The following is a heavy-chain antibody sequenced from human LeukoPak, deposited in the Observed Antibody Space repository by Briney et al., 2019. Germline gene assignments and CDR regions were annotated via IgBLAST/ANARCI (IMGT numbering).Heavy chain of an antibody. CDR2: ISYSGST. CDR3: ASMASYCSGGSCTDY. Sequence: SETLSLTCTVSGGSISSSYWSWIRQPPGKGLEGIGYISYSGSTNYSPSLKSRVTISVDTSKNQFSLKLSSVTAADTAVYYCASMASYCSGGSCTDYWGQGTLVTVSS. D-gene: IGHD2-15*01. CDR1: GGSISSSY. V-gene: IGHV4-59*01. J-gene: IGHJ4*02.